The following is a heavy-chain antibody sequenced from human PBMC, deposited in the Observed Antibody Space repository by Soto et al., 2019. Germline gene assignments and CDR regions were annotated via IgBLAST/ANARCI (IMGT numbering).Heavy chain of an antibody. CDR2: ISGSGGST. V-gene: IGHV3-23*01. D-gene: IGHD6-13*01. CDR1: EFTFSSYA. Sequence: EVQLLESGGGLVQPGGSLRLSCAASEFTFSSYAMSWVRQAPGKGLEWVSAISGSGGSTYYADSVKGRFTISRDTSKNTLYLQMSSLRVEDTALYYCAKSYSSNWYDYFDNWGLGALVTVSS. CDR3: AKSYSSNWYDYFDN. J-gene: IGHJ4*02.